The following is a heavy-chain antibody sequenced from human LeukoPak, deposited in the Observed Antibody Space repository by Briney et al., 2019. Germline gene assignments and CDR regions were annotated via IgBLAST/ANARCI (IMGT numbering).Heavy chain of an antibody. D-gene: IGHD6-13*01. CDR3: ARANNSSWHN. CDR1: GFTFSSNW. V-gene: IGHV3-7*01. CDR2: IRPDGSGK. J-gene: IGHJ4*02. Sequence: GGSPRLSCATSGFTFSSNWMSWVRQSPGKGLDWVANIRPDGSGKYYADSVKGRFTVSRDNPKNSLYLQMNSLTVEDTAVYYCARANNSSWHNWGQGTLVTVSS.